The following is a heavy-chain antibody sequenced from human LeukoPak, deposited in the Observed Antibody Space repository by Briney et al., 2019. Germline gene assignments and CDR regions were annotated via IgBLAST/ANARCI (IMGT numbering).Heavy chain of an antibody. D-gene: IGHD4-17*01. Sequence: GGSLRLSCAASGFTFSSFAMTWVRQAPGKGLEWVSSITGSHGRTYTTDSVKGRFTISRDNSQNTLYLQMNSLRAEDTAVYYCTKDPNGDYIGAFDSWGQGTLVTVSS. V-gene: IGHV3-23*01. CDR3: TKDPNGDYIGAFDS. CDR1: GFTFSSFA. CDR2: ITGSHGRT. J-gene: IGHJ5*01.